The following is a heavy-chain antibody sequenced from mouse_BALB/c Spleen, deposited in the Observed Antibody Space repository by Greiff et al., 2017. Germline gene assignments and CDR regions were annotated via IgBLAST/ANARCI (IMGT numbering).Heavy chain of an antibody. CDR2: ISSGSSTI. Sequence: EVKLVESGGGLVQPGGSRKLSCAASGFTFSSFGMHWVRQAPEKGLEWVAYISSGSSTIYYADTVKGRFTISRDNPKNTLFLQMTSLRSEDTAMYYCARWPDYWGQGTTLTVSS. CDR3: ARWPDY. J-gene: IGHJ2*01. V-gene: IGHV5-17*02. CDR1: GFTFSSFG.